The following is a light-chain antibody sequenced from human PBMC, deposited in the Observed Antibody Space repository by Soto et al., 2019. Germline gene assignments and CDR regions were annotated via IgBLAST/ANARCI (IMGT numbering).Light chain of an antibody. CDR3: QQRSTWPLIT. CDR2: DAS. Sequence: EILLTQSPATLSLSPGERATLSCRASQSVSTYLAWYQQKPGLAPRLLIYDASNRATGIPARFSGSGSGTDFTLTISSLEPEDFAVYYCQQRSTWPLITFGQGTRLEI. V-gene: IGKV3-11*01. J-gene: IGKJ5*01. CDR1: QSVSTY.